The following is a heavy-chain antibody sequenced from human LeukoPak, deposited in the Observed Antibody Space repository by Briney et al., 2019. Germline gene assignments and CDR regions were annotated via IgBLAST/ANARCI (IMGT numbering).Heavy chain of an antibody. Sequence: GGAPRPSFAASWGTVSYKYMSWGRQAPGQGGGWGAGILYDGSNKYYADSVKGRFTISRDNSKNTLYLQMNSLRAEDTAVYYCARDYFRGGYSYGDGGPFDYWGQGTLVTVSS. CDR2: ILYDGSNK. D-gene: IGHD5-18*01. CDR3: ARDYFRGGYSYGDGGPFDY. CDR1: WGTVSYKY. J-gene: IGHJ4*02. V-gene: IGHV3-30-3*01.